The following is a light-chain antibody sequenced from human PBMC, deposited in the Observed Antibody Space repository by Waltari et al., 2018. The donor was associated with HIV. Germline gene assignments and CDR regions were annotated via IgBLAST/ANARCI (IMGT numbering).Light chain of an antibody. CDR1: SGGIGSTE. J-gene: IGLJ2*01. V-gene: IGLV6-57*01. CDR3: QSYDGTTVV. CDR2: EDS. Sequence: NFILTQSHSVSESPGKTVTIPCTRSSGGIGSTEIQWYQQPPGRSPDTVIYEDSQRPSGVPNRFSGSVDSSSNSASLTISGLKTEDEADYFCQSYDGTTVVFGGGTRLTVL.